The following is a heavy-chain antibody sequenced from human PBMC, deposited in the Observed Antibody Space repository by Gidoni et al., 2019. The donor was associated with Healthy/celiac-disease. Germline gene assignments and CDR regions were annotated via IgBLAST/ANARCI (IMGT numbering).Heavy chain of an antibody. CDR2: INHSGST. CDR1: GGSFSGSY. Sequence: QVQLQQWGAGLLKPSETLSLTCAVYGGSFSGSYWSWIRQPPGKGLEWIGEINHSGSTNYNPSLKSRVTISVDTSKNQFSLKLSSVTAADTAVYYCARTLSGSYYHFDYWGQGTLVTVSS. J-gene: IGHJ4*02. V-gene: IGHV4-34*01. D-gene: IGHD1-26*01. CDR3: ARTLSGSYYHFDY.